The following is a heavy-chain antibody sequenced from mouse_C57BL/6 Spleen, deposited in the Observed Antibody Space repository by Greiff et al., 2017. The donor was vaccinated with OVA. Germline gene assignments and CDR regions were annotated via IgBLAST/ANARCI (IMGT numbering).Heavy chain of an antibody. D-gene: IGHD2-4*01. CDR2: IYPGSGST. J-gene: IGHJ2*01. Sequence: QVQLQQSGAELVKPGASVKMSCEASGYTFTSYWITWVKQRPGQGLEWIGDIYPGSGSTNYNEKFKSKATLTVDTSSSTAYMQLSSLTSEDSAVYYCARGDDYEDYWGQGTTLTVSS. V-gene: IGHV1-55*01. CDR3: ARGDDYEDY. CDR1: GYTFTSYW.